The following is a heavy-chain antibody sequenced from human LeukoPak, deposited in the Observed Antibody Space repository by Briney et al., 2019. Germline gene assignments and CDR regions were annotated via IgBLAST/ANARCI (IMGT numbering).Heavy chain of an antibody. CDR2: IRYDGSNK. CDR1: GFTFSSYG. Sequence: GGSLRLSCAASGFTFSSYGMHWVRQAPGKGLEWVAFIRYDGSNKYYADSVKGRFTISRDNAKNSLYLQMDSLRAEDTAVYYCARGPTNGQAFDYWGQGTLVSVSS. J-gene: IGHJ4*02. V-gene: IGHV3-30*02. D-gene: IGHD2-8*01. CDR3: ARGPTNGQAFDY.